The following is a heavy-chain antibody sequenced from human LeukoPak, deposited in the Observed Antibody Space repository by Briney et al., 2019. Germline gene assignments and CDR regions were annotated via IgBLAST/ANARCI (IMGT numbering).Heavy chain of an antibody. J-gene: IGHJ6*02. V-gene: IGHV3-21*01. CDR2: ISSGSSYM. Sequence: GGSLRLSCAASGFSVSGKFMSWVRQAPGKGLEWVSTISSGSSYMYYADSMTGRFTISRDNAKNSLFLQMNSLRAEDTAVYYCARGLRDIPGADHYFYYGMEVWGQGTTVTVSS. D-gene: IGHD2-15*01. CDR1: GFSVSGKF. CDR3: ARGLRDIPGADHYFYYGMEV.